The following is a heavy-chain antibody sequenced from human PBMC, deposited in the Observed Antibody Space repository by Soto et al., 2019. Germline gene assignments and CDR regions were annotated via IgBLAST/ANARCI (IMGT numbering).Heavy chain of an antibody. CDR2: IIPILGTA. J-gene: IGHJ4*02. D-gene: IGHD3-22*01. CDR1: GGSFSSFS. V-gene: IGHV1-69*13. CDR3: TSFESNAYYTQNHY. Sequence: SVKVSCKVSGGSFSSFSSNWVRQAPGQRFEWMGGIIPILGTANFTQKFQDRVTFTADESTATAYMTLSSLTSEDTAFYYWTSFESNAYYTQNHYCGPRTHVTVSS.